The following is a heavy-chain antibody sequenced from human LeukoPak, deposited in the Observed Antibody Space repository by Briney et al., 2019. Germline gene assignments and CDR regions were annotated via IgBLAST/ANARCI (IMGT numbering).Heavy chain of an antibody. CDR2: MNPNSGNT. J-gene: IGHJ4*02. V-gene: IGHV1-8*01. CDR1: GYTFTSYD. D-gene: IGHD4-17*01. Sequence: ASVKVSCKASGYTFTSYDINWVRQATGQGLEWMGWMNPNSGNTGYAQKFQGRVTMTEDTSTDTAYMELSSLRSEDTAVYYCATVPTVTTDLTDWGQGTLVTVSS. CDR3: ATVPTVTTDLTD.